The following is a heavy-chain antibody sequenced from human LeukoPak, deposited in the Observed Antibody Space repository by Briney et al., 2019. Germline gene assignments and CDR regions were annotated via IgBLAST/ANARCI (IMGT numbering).Heavy chain of an antibody. Sequence: GASVKVSCKASGYTLKSYGISWVRRGPGKGLEWMGWISAYNGNTNYAQKLQGRVTMTTDTSTSTAYMELRSLRSDDTAVYYCARDPYYDILTGYTSAPLDYWGQGTLVAVSS. J-gene: IGHJ4*02. CDR1: GYTLKSYG. CDR3: ARDPYYDILTGYTSAPLDY. V-gene: IGHV1-18*01. D-gene: IGHD3-9*01. CDR2: ISAYNGNT.